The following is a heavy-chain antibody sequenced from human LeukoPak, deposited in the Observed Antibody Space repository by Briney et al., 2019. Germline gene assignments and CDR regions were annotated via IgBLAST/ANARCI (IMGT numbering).Heavy chain of an antibody. D-gene: IGHD1-1*01. CDR2: INSDESDI. V-gene: IGHV3-74*01. Sequence: GGSLRLSCAASGFPFSIYWMHWVRQAPGKGLAWVSSINSDESDIRYADSVKGRFTISRDNAKNTVSLQMNSLRAEDTAVYYCARGTTVAFDYWGQGILVTVSS. J-gene: IGHJ4*02. CDR3: ARGTTVAFDY. CDR1: GFPFSIYW.